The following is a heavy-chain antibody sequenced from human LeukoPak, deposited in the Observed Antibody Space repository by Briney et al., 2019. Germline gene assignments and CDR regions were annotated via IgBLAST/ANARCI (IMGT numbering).Heavy chain of an antibody. CDR3: ARQAYCSGGSCYSGGTEIDY. Sequence: SETLSLTCTVSGGSISSSSYYWGWIRQPPGKGLEWIGSIYYSVTTYYSPSLEGRVTISVDTSKNQFSLKLNSVTAADTAVYYCARQAYCSGGSCYSGGTEIDYWGQGTLVTVSS. V-gene: IGHV4-39*01. J-gene: IGHJ4*02. D-gene: IGHD2-15*01. CDR1: GGSISSSSYY. CDR2: IYYSVTT.